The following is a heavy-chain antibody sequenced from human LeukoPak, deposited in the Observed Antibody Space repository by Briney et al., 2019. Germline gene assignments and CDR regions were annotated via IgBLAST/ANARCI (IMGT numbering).Heavy chain of an antibody. CDR2: ISGSGGST. J-gene: IGHJ4*02. CDR3: AKDFRARYYGSGSYAR. V-gene: IGHV3-23*01. CDR1: GFTFSNYN. D-gene: IGHD3-10*01. Sequence: GGSLRLSCAAPGFTFSNYNMNWVRQAPGKGLEWVSAISGSGGSTYYADSVKGRFTISRDNSKNTLYLQMNSLRAEDTAVYYCAKDFRARYYGSGSYARWGQGTLVTVSS.